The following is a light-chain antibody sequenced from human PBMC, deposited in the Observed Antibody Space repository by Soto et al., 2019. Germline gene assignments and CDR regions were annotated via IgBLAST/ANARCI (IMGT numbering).Light chain of an antibody. CDR1: QSISNW. Sequence: DIQMTQSPSTLSASVGDRVAITCRASQSISNWLAWYQQKPGKAPKLLIYDASSLESGVPSRFSGSGSGTEFTLTISSLQPDDFATCYCQQANSFPYTFGQGTKVDIK. J-gene: IGKJ2*01. V-gene: IGKV1-5*01. CDR3: QQANSFPYT. CDR2: DAS.